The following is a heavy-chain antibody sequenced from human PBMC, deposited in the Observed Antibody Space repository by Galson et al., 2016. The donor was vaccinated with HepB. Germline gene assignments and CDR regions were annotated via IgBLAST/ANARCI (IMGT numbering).Heavy chain of an antibody. D-gene: IGHD6-19*01. Sequence: SLRLSCAASGFTFSNYNMNWVRQAPGKGMEWVSYVSPNGNTKYYADSVKGRFSISKDNAKNSLSLQMTSLRDDDTAVYYCARGLPFRSSGWYFDSWGQGILVTVSS. CDR1: GFTFSNYN. CDR2: VSPNGNTK. CDR3: ARGLPFRSSGWYFDS. V-gene: IGHV3-48*02. J-gene: IGHJ4*02.